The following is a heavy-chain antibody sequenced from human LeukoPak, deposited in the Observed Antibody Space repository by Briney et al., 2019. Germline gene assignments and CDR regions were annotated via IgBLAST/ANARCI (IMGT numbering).Heavy chain of an antibody. CDR1: GGSISRDY. J-gene: IGHJ4*02. CDR3: ARMGSMDILTGYRPFDY. V-gene: IGHV4-59*01. CDR2: INYSGST. Sequence: PSETLSLTCTVSGGSISRDYWSWIRQPPGKGLERIAYINYSGSTKYNPSLKTRVTISVDTSKNQFSLKLSSVTAADTAVYYCARMGSMDILTGYRPFDYWGQGTLVTVSS. D-gene: IGHD3-9*01.